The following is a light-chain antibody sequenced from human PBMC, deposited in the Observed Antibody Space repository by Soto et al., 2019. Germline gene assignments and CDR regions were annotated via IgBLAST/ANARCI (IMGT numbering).Light chain of an antibody. Sequence: QSALTQPPSASGSPGQSVTISCTGSSSDVGGYNYVSWYQQHPGKAPKLMIYEVSKRPSGVPDRLSGSKSGNTASLTVSGLQAEDEADYCFSSYGGSNTVVFGGGTKLTVL. J-gene: IGLJ2*01. CDR2: EVS. CDR1: SSDVGGYNY. CDR3: SSYGGSNTVV. V-gene: IGLV2-8*01.